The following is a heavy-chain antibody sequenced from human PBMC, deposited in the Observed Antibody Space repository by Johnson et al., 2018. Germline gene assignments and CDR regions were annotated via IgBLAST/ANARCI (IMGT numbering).Heavy chain of an antibody. CDR1: GYSFTSYW. CDR3: ARPRTPQPFGRDV. D-gene: IGHD1-26*01. Sequence: VQLVESGAEVKKPGESLKISCKGSGYSFTSYWMGWVRQMPGKGLEWMGIIYPGDSDTRYNPSFQGQVTISADKSISTAYLQWSSLKASDTAMYYCARPRTPQPFGRDVWCEGTSVIVSS. CDR2: IYPGDSDT. V-gene: IGHV5-51*01. J-gene: IGHJ6*04.